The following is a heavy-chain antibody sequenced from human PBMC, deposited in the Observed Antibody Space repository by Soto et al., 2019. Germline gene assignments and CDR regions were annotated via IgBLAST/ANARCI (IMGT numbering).Heavy chain of an antibody. D-gene: IGHD6-13*01. CDR2: IIPIFGTA. J-gene: IGHJ3*02. Sequence: QVQLVQSGAEVKKPGSSVKVSCKTSGGTFSSYAISWVRQAPGQGFEWMGGIIPIFGTANYAQKFQGRVTITADESTSTAYMELSILRAEATAVYYCARAEVRYSSSWYLVDAFDIWGQGTMVTVSS. CDR3: ARAEVRYSSSWYLVDAFDI. V-gene: IGHV1-69*12. CDR1: GGTFSSYA.